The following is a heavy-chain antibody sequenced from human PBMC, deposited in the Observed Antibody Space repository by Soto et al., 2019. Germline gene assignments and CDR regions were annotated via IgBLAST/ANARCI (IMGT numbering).Heavy chain of an antibody. V-gene: IGHV1-18*01. CDR1: GYTFTSYG. Sequence: ASVKVSCKASGYTFTSYGISWVRQAPGQGLEWMGWISAYNGNTNYAQKLQGRVTMTTDTSTSTAYMELRSLRSDDTAVYYCARDGQRPPSTGYYSQDLNYYGMDVWGQGTTVTVSS. CDR3: ARDGQRPPSTGYYSQDLNYYGMDV. J-gene: IGHJ6*02. D-gene: IGHD3-9*01. CDR2: ISAYNGNT.